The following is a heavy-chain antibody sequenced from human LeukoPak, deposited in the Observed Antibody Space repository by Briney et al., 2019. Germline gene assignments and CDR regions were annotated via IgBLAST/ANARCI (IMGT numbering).Heavy chain of an antibody. J-gene: IGHJ4*02. D-gene: IGHD5-12*01. Sequence: SETLPLTCTVSGGSISSYYWSWIRQPPGKGLEWIGYIYYSGSTNYNPSLKSRVTISVDTSKNQFSLKLSSVTAADTAVYYCARGLWLRSYYFDYWGQGTLVTVSS. CDR3: ARGLWLRSYYFDY. CDR1: GGSISSYY. V-gene: IGHV4-59*01. CDR2: IYYSGST.